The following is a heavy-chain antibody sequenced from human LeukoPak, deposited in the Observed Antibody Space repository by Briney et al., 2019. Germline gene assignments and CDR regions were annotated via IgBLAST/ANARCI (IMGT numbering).Heavy chain of an antibody. Sequence: GGSLRLSCAASGFTFSNAWMNWVRQAPGKGLEWVGRIKSNTDGGTADYAAPVKGRFTVSRDDSKNTLFLQMNSLTTEDTAVYFCSTGVHIRALWGQGTMVTVSS. CDR1: GFTFSNAW. V-gene: IGHV3-15*07. CDR2: IKSNTDGGTA. D-gene: IGHD2-21*01. CDR3: STGVHIRAL. J-gene: IGHJ3*01.